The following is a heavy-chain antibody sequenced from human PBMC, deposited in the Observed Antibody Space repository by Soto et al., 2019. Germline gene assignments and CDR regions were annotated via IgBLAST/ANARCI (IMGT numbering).Heavy chain of an antibody. J-gene: IGHJ4*02. CDR2: TRNKANSYNT. CDR1: GFTFSDHY. CDR3: ASGSRRRTFDY. Sequence: GGSLRLSCAASGFTFSDHYMDWVRQAPGKGLEWVGRTRNKANSYNTEYAASVKGRFTISRDDSKNSLYLQMNSLKTEDTAVYYCASGSRRRTFDYWGQGTLVTVSS. D-gene: IGHD1-7*01. V-gene: IGHV3-72*01.